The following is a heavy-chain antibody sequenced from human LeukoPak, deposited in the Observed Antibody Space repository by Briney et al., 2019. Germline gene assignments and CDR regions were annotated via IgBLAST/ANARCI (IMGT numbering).Heavy chain of an antibody. D-gene: IGHD6-19*01. CDR3: ARSWLVRDAFDI. CDR1: GYTLTELS. J-gene: IGHJ3*02. V-gene: IGHV1-24*01. Sequence: ASVKVSCKVSGYTLTELSMHWVRQAPGKGLEWMGGFDPEDGETIYAQKFQGRVTMTRDTSISTAYMELSRLRSDDTAVYYCARSWLVRDAFDIWGQGTMVTVSS. CDR2: FDPEDGET.